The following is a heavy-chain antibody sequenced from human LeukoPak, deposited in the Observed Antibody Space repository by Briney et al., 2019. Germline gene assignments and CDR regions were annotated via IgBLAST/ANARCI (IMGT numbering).Heavy chain of an antibody. CDR3: GREGGPYRPLDY. CDR1: GFTFTNAW. CDR2: VNLQGST. Sequence: KPGGSLRLSCAASGFTFTNAWMTWVRQPPGKCLEWIGEVNLQGSTNYNPSRMGRVAISVDMSKNHISLQLPSVTAADTAVHYCGREGGPYRPLDYSGQGTLVTVSS. V-gene: IGHV4-4*02. J-gene: IGHJ4*02.